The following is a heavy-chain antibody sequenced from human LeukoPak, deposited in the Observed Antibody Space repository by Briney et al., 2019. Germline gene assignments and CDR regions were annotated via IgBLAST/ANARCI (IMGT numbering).Heavy chain of an antibody. Sequence: PSETLSLTCTVSGGSISSGDYYWSWIRQPPGKGLEWIGSIYYSGTTSYSPSLKSRVTISVDTPENHFSLKLTSVTAADTAVYFCARADSYGPRTIDFWGQGTLVTVSS. CDR3: ARADSYGPRTIDF. CDR2: IYYSGTT. V-gene: IGHV4-39*02. CDR1: GGSISSGDYY. J-gene: IGHJ1*01. D-gene: IGHD3-16*01.